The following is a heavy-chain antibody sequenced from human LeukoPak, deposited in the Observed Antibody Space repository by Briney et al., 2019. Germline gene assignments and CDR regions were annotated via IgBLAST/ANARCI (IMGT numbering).Heavy chain of an antibody. V-gene: IGHV3-23*01. Sequence: GGSLRLSCAASGFTFSSYAMSWVRQAPGKGLEWVSAISGSGGSTYYAHSVKGRFTISRDNSKNTLYLQMNSLRAEDTAVYYCAKDRPLGFGVTISYYYYGMDVWGQGTTVTVSS. CDR3: AKDRPLGFGVTISYYYYGMDV. J-gene: IGHJ6*02. CDR2: ISGSGGST. D-gene: IGHD3-16*01. CDR1: GFTFSSYA.